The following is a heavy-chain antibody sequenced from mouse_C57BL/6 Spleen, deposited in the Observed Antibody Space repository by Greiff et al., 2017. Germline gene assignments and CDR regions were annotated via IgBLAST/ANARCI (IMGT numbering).Heavy chain of an antibody. CDR3: ARSSYYYGSRYFDY. Sequence: QVQLQQPGAELVMPGASVKLSCKASGYTFTSYWMHWVKPRPGQGLEWIGEIDPSDSYTNYNQKFKGKSTLTVDKSSSTAYMQLSSLTSEDSAVYYCARSSYYYGSRYFDYWGQGTTLTVAS. J-gene: IGHJ2*01. CDR1: GYTFTSYW. V-gene: IGHV1-69*01. CDR2: IDPSDSYT. D-gene: IGHD1-1*01.